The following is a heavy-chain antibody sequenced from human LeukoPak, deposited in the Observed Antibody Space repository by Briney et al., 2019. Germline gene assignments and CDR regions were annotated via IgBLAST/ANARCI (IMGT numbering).Heavy chain of an antibody. V-gene: IGHV3-7*01. J-gene: IGHJ4*02. CDR1: GFTFSIYW. CDR3: ARDVGGSLDY. Sequence: GGSLRLSCAASGFTFSIYWMAWVPQAPGKGVEWVANIKEDESAKHQADSVKGRFTISRDNAQNSVYLQISSLRGEDTAVYYCARDVGGSLDYWGQGTLVTVS. CDR2: IKEDESAK. D-gene: IGHD1-26*01.